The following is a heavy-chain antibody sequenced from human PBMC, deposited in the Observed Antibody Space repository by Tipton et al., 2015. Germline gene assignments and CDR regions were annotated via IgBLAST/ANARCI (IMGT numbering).Heavy chain of an antibody. CDR2: MSYSGTT. Sequence: LRLSCTVSGGSIRSYYWSWIRQPPGKGLEWIGYMSYSGTTNYNSSLKSRVTISVDSSKNQFSLKLSSVTAADTAVYYCARDVDDYGGNSGPREYYGKDVWGQGTTVTVSS. D-gene: IGHD4-23*01. CDR1: GGSIRSYY. J-gene: IGHJ6*02. CDR3: ARDVDDYGGNSGPREYYGKDV. V-gene: IGHV4-59*01.